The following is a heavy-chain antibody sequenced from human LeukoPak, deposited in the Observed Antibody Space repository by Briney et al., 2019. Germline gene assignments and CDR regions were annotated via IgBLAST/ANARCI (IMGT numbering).Heavy chain of an antibody. CDR3: ARDWYHAIDY. V-gene: IGHV3-74*03. Sequence: GGSLRLSCAASGFTFSSYSTNWVRQAPGKELVWVARITSDGSSTTYAESVKGRFTISRDNAKNTLYLEMNSLRAEDTAVYYCARDWYHAIDYWGQGTLVTVSS. J-gene: IGHJ4*02. D-gene: IGHD2-2*01. CDR2: ITSDGSST. CDR1: GFTFSSYS.